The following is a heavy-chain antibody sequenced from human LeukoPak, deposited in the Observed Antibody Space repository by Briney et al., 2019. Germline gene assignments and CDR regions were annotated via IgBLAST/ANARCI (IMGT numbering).Heavy chain of an antibody. CDR1: GFTVSTNY. J-gene: IGHJ4*02. V-gene: IGHV3-53*01. CDR3: ARGLIYYDSRGHYLAERPYFDY. CDR2: IYKAGDP. D-gene: IGHD3-22*01. Sequence: GGSLRLSCAASGFTVSTNYMTWVRQAPGKGLEWVSVIYKAGDPYNADSVKGRFSISRDNRKDMLYLQMNSLRAEDTAVYYCARGLIYYDSRGHYLAERPYFDYWGQGTLVTVSS.